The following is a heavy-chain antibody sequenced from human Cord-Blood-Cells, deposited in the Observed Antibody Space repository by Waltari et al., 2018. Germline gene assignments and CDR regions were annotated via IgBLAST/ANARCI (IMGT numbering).Heavy chain of an antibody. V-gene: IGHV4-34*01. CDR2: INHSGST. D-gene: IGHD3-3*01. CDR1: GGSVSGYY. Sequence: QVQLQQWGAGLLKPSETLSLTCAVYGGSVSGYYWSWIRQPPGKGLEGIGEINHSGSTNYNPSLKSRVTISVDTSKNQFSLKLSSVTAADTAVYYCARDYYDFWSGYYFDYWGQGTLVTVSS. CDR3: ARDYYDFWSGYYFDY. J-gene: IGHJ4*02.